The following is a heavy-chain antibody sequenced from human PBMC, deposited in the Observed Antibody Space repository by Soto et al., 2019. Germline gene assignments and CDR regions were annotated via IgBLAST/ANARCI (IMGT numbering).Heavy chain of an antibody. J-gene: IGHJ4*02. D-gene: IGHD3-16*01. Sequence: QVQLVESGGGVVQPGRSLRLSCAASGFTFSSYGMHWVRQAPGKGLEWVAVIWYDGSNKYYADSVKGRFTISRDNSKNTRYLQMNSLRAEDTAVYYCARSRFPRFGACLDYWGQGTLVTVSS. V-gene: IGHV3-33*01. CDR1: GFTFSSYG. CDR3: ARSRFPRFGACLDY. CDR2: IWYDGSNK.